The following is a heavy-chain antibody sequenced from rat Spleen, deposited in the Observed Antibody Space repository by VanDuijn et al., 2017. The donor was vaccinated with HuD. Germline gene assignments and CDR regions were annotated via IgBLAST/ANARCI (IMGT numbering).Heavy chain of an antibody. CDR2: ISSGGST. CDR3: TRRGIITTTFDH. V-gene: IGHV2S12*01. J-gene: IGHJ2*01. D-gene: IGHD1-10*01. Sequence: QVQLKESGPGLVKPSETLSLTCTVSGFSLTSYHVSWVRQPPGKGLEWIAAISSGGSTYFNSVLKSRLSISRDTSKSQVFLKMNSLQTDDTAIYFCTRRGIITTTFDHWGQGVMVTVSS. CDR1: GFSLTSYH.